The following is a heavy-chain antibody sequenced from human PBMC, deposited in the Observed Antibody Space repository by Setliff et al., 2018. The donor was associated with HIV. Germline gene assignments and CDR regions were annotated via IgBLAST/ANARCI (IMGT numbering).Heavy chain of an antibody. Sequence: GASVKVSCKASGYMVDRYGISWVRQAPGQGLEWMGWISGHTGDTRYAQKVQDRVTLTTDTATSTAYMELRSLTSDDTALYYCARDFSAMAVAGSGGALVYWGQGTLVTVSS. CDR2: ISGHTGDT. J-gene: IGHJ4*02. D-gene: IGHD6-19*01. CDR3: ARDFSAMAVAGSGGALVY. V-gene: IGHV1-18*01. CDR1: GYMVDRYG.